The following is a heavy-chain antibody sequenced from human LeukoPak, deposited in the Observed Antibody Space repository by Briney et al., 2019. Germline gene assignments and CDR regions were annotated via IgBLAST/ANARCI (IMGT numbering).Heavy chain of an antibody. V-gene: IGHV1-24*01. CDR3: ATHFLVGIAFDI. Sequence: ASVKVSCKVSGYTLTELSMHWVRQAPGKGLEWMGGIDPEDGETIYAQKFQGRVTMTEDTSTDTAYMELSSLRSEDTAVYYCATHFLVGIAFDIWGQGTMATVSS. J-gene: IGHJ3*02. D-gene: IGHD2-15*01. CDR2: IDPEDGET. CDR1: GYTLTELS.